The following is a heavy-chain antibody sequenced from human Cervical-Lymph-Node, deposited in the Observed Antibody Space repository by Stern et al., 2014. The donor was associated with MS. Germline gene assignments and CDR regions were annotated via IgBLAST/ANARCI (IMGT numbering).Heavy chain of an antibody. CDR2: IIPIFGTA. J-gene: IGHJ4*02. CDR1: GGTFSSYA. CDR3: ARDKSGYSSSLARFDY. Sequence: QVQLGQSGAEVKKPGSSVKVSCKASGGTFSSYAISWVRQAPGQGLEWMGGIIPIFGTANYAQKFQGRVTITADESTSTAYMELSSLRSEDTAVYYCARDKSGYSSSLARFDYWGQGTLVTVSS. V-gene: IGHV1-69*01. D-gene: IGHD6-13*01.